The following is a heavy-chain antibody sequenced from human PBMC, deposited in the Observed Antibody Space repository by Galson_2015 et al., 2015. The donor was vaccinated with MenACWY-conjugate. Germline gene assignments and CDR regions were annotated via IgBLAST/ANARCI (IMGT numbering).Heavy chain of an antibody. V-gene: IGHV3-21*01. CDR1: GFTFSNYN. D-gene: IGHD6-6*01. J-gene: IGHJ5*02. CDR2: ISSTGSYI. Sequence: SLRLSCAASGFTFSNYNMNRVRQTPGKGLEWVSCISSTGSYIYYADSLKGRFTISRDNAKNSLYLQMNSLTSEDTAVYYCAKGTTASRPNWFDPWGQGTLVTVSS. CDR3: AKGTTASRPNWFDP.